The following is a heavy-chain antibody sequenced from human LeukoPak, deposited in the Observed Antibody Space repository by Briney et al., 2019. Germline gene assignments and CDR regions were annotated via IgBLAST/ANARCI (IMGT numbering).Heavy chain of an antibody. Sequence: GGSLRLSCAASGFTFSDYTLHWVRQAPGKGLEWVALMSYDGNTKYYADSVKGRFTVSRDNPKKTLYVQMNSLRAEDTAVYYCARAQSGYPPDYWGQGTLVAVSS. CDR3: ARAQSGYPPDY. J-gene: IGHJ4*02. CDR2: MSYDGNTK. CDR1: GFTFSDYT. V-gene: IGHV3-30-3*01. D-gene: IGHD3-9*01.